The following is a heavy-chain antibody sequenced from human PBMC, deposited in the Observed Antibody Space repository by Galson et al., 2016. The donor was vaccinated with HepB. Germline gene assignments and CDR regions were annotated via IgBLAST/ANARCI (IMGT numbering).Heavy chain of an antibody. V-gene: IGHV3-23*01. CDR1: GFSLTNYA. D-gene: IGHD1-1*01. CDR2: ISSYGRDT. Sequence: SLRLSCAASGFSLTNYAMTWVRQAPGKGLEWVSGISSYGRDTYYTDSVKGRFIISRDTSTNTVYLQMNSLMADDTAVYYCGRTTYTSRDYWGQGTLVTVS. J-gene: IGHJ4*02. CDR3: GRTTYTSRDY.